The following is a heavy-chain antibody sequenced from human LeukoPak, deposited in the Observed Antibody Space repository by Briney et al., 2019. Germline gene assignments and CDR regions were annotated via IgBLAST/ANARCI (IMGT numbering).Heavy chain of an antibody. CDR1: GFTFSNYW. CDR3: ATYSSLNRREFQY. V-gene: IGHV3-7*01. Sequence: GGSLRLSWEGSGFTFSNYWMGWVRQAPGKGLRWVANIKTDGSEKYYVDSVKGRFTISRDNAKNSLYLQMNSLRAEDTAVYYCATYSSLNRREFQYWGQGTLLTVSS. J-gene: IGHJ1*01. D-gene: IGHD3-22*01. CDR2: IKTDGSEK.